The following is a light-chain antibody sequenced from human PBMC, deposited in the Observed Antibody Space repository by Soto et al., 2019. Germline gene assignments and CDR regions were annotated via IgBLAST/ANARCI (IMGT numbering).Light chain of an antibody. J-gene: IGKJ1*01. CDR1: QSVSSN. CDR3: QQYHDWPPWT. CDR2: GAS. Sequence: EIVMTQSPGTLSVSPGERASLSCSASQSVSSNLAWYQQKPGQAPRLLIYGASTRATGIPARFSGSGSGTEFTLTISSLQSEDFAVYYCQQYHDWPPWTFGQGTKVDIK. V-gene: IGKV3-15*01.